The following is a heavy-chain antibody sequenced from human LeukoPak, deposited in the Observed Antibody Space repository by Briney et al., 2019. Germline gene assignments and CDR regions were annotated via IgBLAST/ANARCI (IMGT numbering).Heavy chain of an antibody. CDR2: IYHSGST. D-gene: IGHD2-15*01. CDR1: GYSISSGYY. Sequence: SETLSLTCAVSGYSISSGYYWGWIRQPPGKGLEWSGSIYHSGSTYYNPSLKSRVTISVDTSKNQFSLKLCSVTGADTAVYYCAGSYDAFDIWGQGTMVTVSS. CDR3: AGSYDAFDI. J-gene: IGHJ3*02. V-gene: IGHV4-38-2*01.